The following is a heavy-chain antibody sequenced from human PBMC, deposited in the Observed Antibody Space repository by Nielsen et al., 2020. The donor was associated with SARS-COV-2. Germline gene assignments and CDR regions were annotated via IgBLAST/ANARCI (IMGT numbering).Heavy chain of an antibody. CDR1: GFTFSSYG. J-gene: IGHJ4*02. D-gene: IGHD1-26*01. CDR3: AKGGTGNYYDYFDY. Sequence: GRSLRLSCAASGFTFSSYGMHWVRQAPGKGLEWVAVISYDGSNKYYADSVKGRFTISRDNSKNTLYVQMNSLRAEDTAVYYCAKGGTGNYYDYFDYWGQGTLVTVSS. V-gene: IGHV3-30*18. CDR2: ISYDGSNK.